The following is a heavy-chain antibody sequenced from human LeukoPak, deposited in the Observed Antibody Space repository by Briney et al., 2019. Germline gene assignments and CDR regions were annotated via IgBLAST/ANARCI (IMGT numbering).Heavy chain of an antibody. CDR1: GFTFVDNA. D-gene: IGHD4-17*01. J-gene: IGHJ4*02. CDR3: AKTPGYGDDYYFDY. V-gene: IGHV3-9*01. CDR2: ISWNSGTI. Sequence: GGSLRISCAASGFTFVDNAMHWFGQAPGRGLEWVSGISWNSGTIGNADSVKGRFTISRDNAKNSLYLQMNSLRAEDTALYYCAKTPGYGDDYYFDYWGQGTLVTVSS.